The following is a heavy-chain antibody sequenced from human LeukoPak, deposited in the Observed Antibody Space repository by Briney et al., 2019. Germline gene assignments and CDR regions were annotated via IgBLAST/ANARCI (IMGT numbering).Heavy chain of an antibody. Sequence: ASVKVSCKASGYTFTDYYLHWVRQAPRQGFEWMGWINPNSGDTNYAQKFQGRVTMTRDTSINTAHMEMSRLRSDDTAVYYCARANFLYCSSTTCLFDYWGQGTLVTVSS. D-gene: IGHD2-2*01. CDR2: INPNSGDT. V-gene: IGHV1-2*02. CDR1: GYTFTDYY. CDR3: ARANFLYCSSTTCLFDY. J-gene: IGHJ4*02.